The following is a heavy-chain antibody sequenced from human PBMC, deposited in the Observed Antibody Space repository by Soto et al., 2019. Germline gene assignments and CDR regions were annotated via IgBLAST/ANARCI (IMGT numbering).Heavy chain of an antibody. Sequence: ESLRIAYKLSGYSFTSYWIGCLRHMPGRGRGWISIIYPGDSETRYSPSFQGQVTISADKSISTAYLQWSSLKASDTAMYYCARRSANSDPNDFRPYYYYGMDVWGQGTTVTVSS. D-gene: IGHD1-1*01. V-gene: IGHV5-51*01. CDR3: ARRSANSDPNDFRPYYYYGMDV. CDR2: IYPGDSET. J-gene: IGHJ6*02. CDR1: GYSFTSYW.